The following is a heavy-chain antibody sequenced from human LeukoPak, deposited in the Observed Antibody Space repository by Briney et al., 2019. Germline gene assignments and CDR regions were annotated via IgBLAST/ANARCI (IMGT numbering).Heavy chain of an antibody. V-gene: IGHV3-23*01. J-gene: IGHJ4*02. Sequence: GGSLRLSCAASGFTFSSYAMSWVRQAPGKGLEWVSAISGSGGNTYYADSVKGRFTISRDNSKNTLYLQMNSLRAEDTAVYYCANYDSSGYPHTFDYWGQGTLVTVSS. CDR3: ANYDSSGYPHTFDY. CDR1: GFTFSSYA. CDR2: ISGSGGNT. D-gene: IGHD3-22*01.